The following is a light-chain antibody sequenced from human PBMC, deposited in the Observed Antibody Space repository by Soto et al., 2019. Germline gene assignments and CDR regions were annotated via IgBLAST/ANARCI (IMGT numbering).Light chain of an antibody. CDR1: QNIDNY. V-gene: IGKV1-39*01. CDR2: AAS. Sequence: DIQMTQSPSSLSASVGDRVTITCRASQNIDNYLNWYQHKPGKAPRLLIYAASTSQSGVPSRFSGSGSGTDFTLTISGLQTEDFATYFCQESYTIPAVSFGGGTKVDIK. J-gene: IGKJ4*01. CDR3: QESYTIPAVS.